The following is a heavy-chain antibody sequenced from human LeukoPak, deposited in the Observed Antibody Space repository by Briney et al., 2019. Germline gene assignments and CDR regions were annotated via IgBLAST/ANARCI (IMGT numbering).Heavy chain of an antibody. V-gene: IGHV3-30*18. J-gene: IGHJ6*02. CDR3: AKEIGSWFPYYYYYYGMDV. D-gene: IGHD6-13*01. CDR1: GFTFSSYG. Sequence: GGTLRFYCAASGFTFSSYGMHWVRQAPGKGLEWVAVISYDGSNKYYADSVKGRFTISRDNSKNTLYLQMNSLRAEDTAVYYCAKEIGSWFPYYYYYYGMDVWGQGTTVTVSS. CDR2: ISYDGSNK.